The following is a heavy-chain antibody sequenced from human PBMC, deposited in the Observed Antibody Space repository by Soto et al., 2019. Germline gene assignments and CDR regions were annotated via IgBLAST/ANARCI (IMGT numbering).Heavy chain of an antibody. D-gene: IGHD6-13*01. Sequence: QMQLVQSGPEVKKPGTSVKVSCKASGFTFTSSAMKWVRQARGQRLEWIGWIVVGSGNTNYAQKFQERVTITRDMSTSTAYMEVSSLRSDDTAVYYWAAGPLQLGRYYYYYGMDVWGQGTTVTVSS. V-gene: IGHV1-58*02. CDR2: IVVGSGNT. J-gene: IGHJ6*02. CDR3: AAGPLQLGRYYYYYGMDV. CDR1: GFTFTSSA.